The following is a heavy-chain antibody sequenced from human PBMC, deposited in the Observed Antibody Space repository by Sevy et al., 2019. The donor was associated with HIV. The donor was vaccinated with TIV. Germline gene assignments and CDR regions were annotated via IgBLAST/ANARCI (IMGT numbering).Heavy chain of an antibody. Sequence: GGSLRLSCAASGFTFNTHAMNWVRQAPGKGLEWVSTISGPGYNTYYADSVKGRFTISRDNSQNTVHLQMNSLRADETAVYYCAKALNPALESMLQVNPRTLKGFDVWGQGTMVTVSS. J-gene: IGHJ3*01. V-gene: IGHV3-23*01. CDR3: AKALNPALESMLQVNPRTLKGFDV. CDR1: GFTFNTHA. D-gene: IGHD2-8*01. CDR2: ISGPGYNT.